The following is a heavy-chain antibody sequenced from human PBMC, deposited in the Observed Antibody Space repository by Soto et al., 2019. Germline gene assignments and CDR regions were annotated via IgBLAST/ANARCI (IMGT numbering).Heavy chain of an antibody. Sequence: GESLKISCKVSGYSFTSYWIGWVRQMPGKGLEWMGIIYPGDSDTRYSPSFQGQVTISADKSIRTAYLQWSSLKASDTAMYYCARHSCSSTSCWNYYYYMDVWGKGTTVTVSS. CDR2: IYPGDSDT. CDR1: GYSFTSYW. J-gene: IGHJ6*03. V-gene: IGHV5-51*01. D-gene: IGHD2-2*01. CDR3: ARHSCSSTSCWNYYYYMDV.